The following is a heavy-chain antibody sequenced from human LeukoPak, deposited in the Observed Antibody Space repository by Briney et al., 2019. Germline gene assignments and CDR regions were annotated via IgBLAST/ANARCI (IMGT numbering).Heavy chain of an antibody. V-gene: IGHV3-7*01. Sequence: GGSLRLSCVASGISFSSYWMAWVRQAPGKGLEWVANIKYDGTHKFYADSVKGRFTISRDNAKNSLFLEMNCLTADDTAVYFCASSHDSSGNDWGQGTLVTVSS. CDR2: IKYDGTHK. CDR1: GISFSSYW. J-gene: IGHJ4*02. CDR3: ASSHDSSGND. D-gene: IGHD3-22*01.